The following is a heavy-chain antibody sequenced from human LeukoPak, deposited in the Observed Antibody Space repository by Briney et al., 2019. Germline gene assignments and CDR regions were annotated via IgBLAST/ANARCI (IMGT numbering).Heavy chain of an antibody. CDR3: ARSVVVVTAIQDY. CDR1: GFTFSSYS. Sequence: GGSLRLACAASGFTFSSYSMNWVRQAPGKGLEWVSYISSSSTTIYYADSVKGRFTISRDNAKNSLYLQMNSLRDEDTAVYYCARSVVVVTAIQDYWGQGTLVTVSS. D-gene: IGHD2-21*02. V-gene: IGHV3-48*02. J-gene: IGHJ4*02. CDR2: ISSSSTTI.